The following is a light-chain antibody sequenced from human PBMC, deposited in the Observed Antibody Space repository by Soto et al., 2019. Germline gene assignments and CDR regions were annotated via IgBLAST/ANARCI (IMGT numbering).Light chain of an antibody. V-gene: IGLV1-44*01. J-gene: IGLJ3*02. Sequence: QAVVTQPPSASGTPGQRVSISCSGSGSNIGSNIVTWYQVVPGTAPKLVIFRNDMRPSWVPDRFSGSKSGTSASLAISGLQSEDEAEYFCATWDDSLIAPVFGGGTKLTVL. CDR2: RND. CDR1: GSNIGSNI. CDR3: ATWDDSLIAPV.